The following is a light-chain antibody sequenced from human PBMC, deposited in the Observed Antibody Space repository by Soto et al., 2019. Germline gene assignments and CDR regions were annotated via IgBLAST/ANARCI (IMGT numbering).Light chain of an antibody. CDR2: AAS. CDR1: QSVSSAY. V-gene: IGKV3-20*01. CDR3: QQYGSSSTWT. J-gene: IGKJ1*01. Sequence: EIVLTQSPGTLSLSPGERATLSCRASQSVSSAYLAWYQHKPGQPPTLLIYAASSRVTGIPDRFSGSGSGTDFTLTISRLEPEDFAVYYCQQYGSSSTWTFGQGTKVE.